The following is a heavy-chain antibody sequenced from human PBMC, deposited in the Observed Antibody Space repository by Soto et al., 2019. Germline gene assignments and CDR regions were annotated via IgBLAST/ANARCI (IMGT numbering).Heavy chain of an antibody. V-gene: IGHV1-2*02. D-gene: IGHD5-18*01. CDR3: ARAGGDTAMAYYYYYGMDV. CDR1: GYTFTGYY. J-gene: IGHJ6*02. CDR2: INPNSGGT. Sequence: ASVKVSCKASGYTFTGYYMHWVRQAPGQGLEWMGWINPNSGGTNYAQKFQGRVTMTRDTSISTAYMELSRLRSDDTAVYYCARAGGDTAMAYYYYYGMDVWGPGTTLIVSS.